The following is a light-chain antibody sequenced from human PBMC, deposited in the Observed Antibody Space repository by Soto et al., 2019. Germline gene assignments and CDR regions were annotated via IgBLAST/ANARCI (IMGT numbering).Light chain of an antibody. CDR3: QSYDSSLSGSI. V-gene: IGLV1-40*01. CDR2: GNS. CDR1: SSNIGAGYD. Sequence: QSVVTQPPSVSGAPGQRVTISCTGSSSNIGAGYDVHWYQQLPGTAPKLLIYGNSNRPSGVPDRFSGSKSGTSASLAITGLLAEDEADYYCQSYDSSLSGSIFGGGTKLTVL. J-gene: IGLJ2*01.